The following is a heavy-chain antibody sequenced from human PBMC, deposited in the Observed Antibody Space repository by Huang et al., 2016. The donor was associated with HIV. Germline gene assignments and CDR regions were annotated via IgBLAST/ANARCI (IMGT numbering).Heavy chain of an antibody. CDR3: AKESRWFSDFDH. Sequence: QVHLVESGGGVVQPGGSLRLSCAASGFKLSGFGRHWVRQAPGKGLEWVAVCSYDGRSECYTDSVKGGFTISRDNSDNTLALQMKGLRPDETAVYYCAKESRWFSDFDHWGQGVLVSVSS. J-gene: IGHJ4*02. D-gene: IGHD2-15*01. V-gene: IGHV3-30*18. CDR1: GFKLSGFG. CDR2: CSYDGRSE.